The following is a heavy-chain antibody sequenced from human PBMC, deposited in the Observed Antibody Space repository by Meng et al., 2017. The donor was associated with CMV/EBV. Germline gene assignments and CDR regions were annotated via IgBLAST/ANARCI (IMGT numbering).Heavy chain of an antibody. CDR1: GGSVSSGSYY. Sequence: SETLSLTCTVSGGSVSSGSYYWSWIRQPPGTGLEWIGYIYYSGSTNYNPSLKSRVTISVDTSKKQFSLKLNSVTAADTAVYYCARGKYSAGCYVCYYDYYGMDVWGQGTTVTVSS. D-gene: IGHD3-16*01. J-gene: IGHJ6*02. CDR3: ARGKYSAGCYVCYYDYYGMDV. V-gene: IGHV4-61*01. CDR2: IYYSGST.